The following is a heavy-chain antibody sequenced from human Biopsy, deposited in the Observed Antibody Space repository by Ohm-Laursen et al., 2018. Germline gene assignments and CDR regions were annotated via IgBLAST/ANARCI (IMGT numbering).Heavy chain of an antibody. CDR2: INPTGGTT. D-gene: IGHD3-9*01. CDR1: GYSFTKYY. V-gene: IGHV1-46*01. CDR3: ARDETGSSVFGPYYYGMDV. Sequence: SVKVSCKASGYSFTKYYINWVRQAPGQGLEWMGIINPTGGTTSYAEKFQGRVTLTRDTSTGTVYLELNSLIYEDMALYYCARDETGSSVFGPYYYGMDVWGQGTTVTVSS. J-gene: IGHJ6*02.